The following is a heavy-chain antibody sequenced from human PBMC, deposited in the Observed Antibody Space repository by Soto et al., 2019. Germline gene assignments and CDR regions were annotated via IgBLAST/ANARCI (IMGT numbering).Heavy chain of an antibody. CDR3: TRDRVVIGYYYYYMDV. Sequence: GGSLRLSCTASGFTFGDYAMSWFRQAPGKGLEWVGFIRSKAYGGTTEYAASVKGRFTISRDDSKSIAYLQMNSLKTEDTAVYYCTRDRVVIGYYYYYMDVWGKGTKVTVSS. CDR1: GFTFGDYA. D-gene: IGHD3-22*01. J-gene: IGHJ6*03. V-gene: IGHV3-49*03. CDR2: IRSKAYGGTT.